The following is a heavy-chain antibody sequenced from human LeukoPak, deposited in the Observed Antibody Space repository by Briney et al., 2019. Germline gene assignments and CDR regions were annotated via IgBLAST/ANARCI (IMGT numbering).Heavy chain of an antibody. CDR3: AREWLYGELLLTEPHFDY. Sequence: SQTLSLTCALSGDSVSSNSAAWNWIRQSPSRGLEWLGRTYYRSKWYNDYAVSVKSRITINPDTSKNQFSLQLNSVTPEDTAVYYCAREWLYGELLLTEPHFDYWGQGTLVTVSS. J-gene: IGHJ4*02. V-gene: IGHV6-1*01. D-gene: IGHD3-10*02. CDR1: GDSVSSNSAA. CDR2: TYYRSKWYN.